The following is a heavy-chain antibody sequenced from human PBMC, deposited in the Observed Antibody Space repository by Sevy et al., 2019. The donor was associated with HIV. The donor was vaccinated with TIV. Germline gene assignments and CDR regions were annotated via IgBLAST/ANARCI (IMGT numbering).Heavy chain of an antibody. J-gene: IGHJ4*02. CDR2: IYFTGNT. CDR3: AGDSTTRPRVLDY. Sequence: SETLSLTCSVSGGSISSYFWTWVRQSPGKGLEWIGNIYFTGNTDYSPSLKSRVTLSLDTSKSQFSLTLKSVTAADTAIYCCAGDSTTRPRVLDYWGQGTLVTVSS. CDR1: GGSISSYF. D-gene: IGHD1-1*01. V-gene: IGHV4-59*01.